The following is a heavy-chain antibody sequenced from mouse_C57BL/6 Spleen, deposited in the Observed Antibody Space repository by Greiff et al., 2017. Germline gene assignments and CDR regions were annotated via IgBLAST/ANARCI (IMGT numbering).Heavy chain of an antibody. J-gene: IGHJ2*01. V-gene: IGHV1-80*01. CDR2: IYPGDGDT. Sequence: VQLQQSGAELVKPGASVKISCKASGYAFSSYWMNWVKQRPGKGLEWIGQIYPGDGDTNYNGKFKGKATLTADKSSSTAYMQLSSLTSEDSAVYFCARSPYGYEDPFDYWGQGTTLTVSS. CDR3: ARSPYGYEDPFDY. CDR1: GYAFSSYW. D-gene: IGHD2-2*01.